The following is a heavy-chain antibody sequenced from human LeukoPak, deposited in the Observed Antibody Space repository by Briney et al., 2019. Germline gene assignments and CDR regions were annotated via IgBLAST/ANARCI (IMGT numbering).Heavy chain of an antibody. J-gene: IGHJ4*02. CDR2: IDHSGST. V-gene: IGHV4-34*01. CDR1: GGSFSGYY. CDR3: ARGLIAAAGTAVVY. Sequence: SETLSLTCAVYGGSFSGYYWSWIRQPPGKGLEWIGEIDHSGSTNYNPSLKSRATISVDTSKNQFSLKPSSVTAADTAVYYCARGLIAAAGTAVVYWGQGTLVTVSS. D-gene: IGHD6-13*01.